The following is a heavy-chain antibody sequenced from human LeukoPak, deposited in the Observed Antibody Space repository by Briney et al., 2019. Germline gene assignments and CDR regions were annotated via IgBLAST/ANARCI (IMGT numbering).Heavy chain of an antibody. CDR3: ATGRVFYYFDY. Sequence: ASVKVSYKASGYTFTGYYMHWVRQAPGQGLEWMGWINPNSGGTNYAQKFQGRVTMARDTFISTAYMELSRLRSDDTAVYCCATGRVFYYFDYWGQGTLVTVSS. CDR1: GYTFTGYY. J-gene: IGHJ4*02. D-gene: IGHD3-9*01. CDR2: INPNSGGT. V-gene: IGHV1-2*02.